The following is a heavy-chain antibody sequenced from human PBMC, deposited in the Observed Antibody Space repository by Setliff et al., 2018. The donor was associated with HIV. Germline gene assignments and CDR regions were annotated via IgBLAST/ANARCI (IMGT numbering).Heavy chain of an antibody. CDR3: ASAGAWQRNALDI. D-gene: IGHD5-12*01. J-gene: IGHJ3*02. Sequence: ASVKVSCKPSGYSFTNHYMHWVRQAPGQGLEWMGVINPTGGSIRNTQKFQGRVAMTRDTSTSTVYMELSSLRSEDTAVYYCASAGAWQRNALDIWGQGTMVTVSS. CDR2: INPTGGSI. CDR1: GYSFTNHY. V-gene: IGHV1-46*01.